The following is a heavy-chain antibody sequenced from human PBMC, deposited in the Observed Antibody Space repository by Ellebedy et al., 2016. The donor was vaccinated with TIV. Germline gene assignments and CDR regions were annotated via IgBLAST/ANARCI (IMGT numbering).Heavy chain of an antibody. CDR1: GFTFSRHW. Sequence: GESLKISCAASGFTFSRHWMHWIRQAPGKGLVWLSRINGDGGFTSHADFVKGRFTISRDNAKNTLYLQMNSLKAEDTAMYKCSTLSDTGYWGHGTLVTVSS. J-gene: IGHJ4*01. CDR2: INGDGGFT. CDR3: STLSDTGY. V-gene: IGHV3-74*01. D-gene: IGHD2-21*02.